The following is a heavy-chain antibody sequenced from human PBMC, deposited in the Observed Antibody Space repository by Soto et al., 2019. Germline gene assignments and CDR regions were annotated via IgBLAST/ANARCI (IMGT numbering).Heavy chain of an antibody. D-gene: IGHD6-13*01. V-gene: IGHV4-61*01. CDR3: ARDTHYSSSWYENWFDP. CDR2: IYYSGST. J-gene: IGHJ5*02. CDR1: GGSVSSGSYY. Sequence: SETLSLTCTVSGGSVSSGSYYWSWIRQPPGKGLEWIGYIYYSGSTNYNPSLKSRVTISVDTSKIQFSLKLSSVTAADTAVYYCARDTHYSSSWYENWFDPWGQGTLVTVSS.